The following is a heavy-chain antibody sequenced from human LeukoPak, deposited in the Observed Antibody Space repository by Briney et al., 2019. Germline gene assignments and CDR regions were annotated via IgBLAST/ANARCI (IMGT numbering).Heavy chain of an antibody. CDR3: ARGWARVITITADH. V-gene: IGHV3-30*03. CDR1: GFTFRNYG. J-gene: IGHJ5*02. CDR2: ISYDGSKK. D-gene: IGHD5-12*01. Sequence: PGGSLRLSCAASGFTFRNYGMKWVRQAPGKGLEWVAVISYDGSKKYYADSVKGRFTISRDSSENTLYLQMNSLTSEDTAVYYCARGWARVITITADHWGQGTLVTVSS.